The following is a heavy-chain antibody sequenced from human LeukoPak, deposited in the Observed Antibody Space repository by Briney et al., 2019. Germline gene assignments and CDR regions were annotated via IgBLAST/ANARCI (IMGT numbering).Heavy chain of an antibody. CDR1: GYTLTSYG. Sequence: ASVKVSCKASGYTLTSYGISWVRQAPGQGLEWMGWINTYNGITDYAQKFQGRINMTTDTSTNTAYMDLRSLRPDDTAVYYCTRVSLSGTSTRDYWGQGALVTVSS. CDR3: TRVSLSGTSTRDY. CDR2: INTYNGIT. D-gene: IGHD1-20*01. V-gene: IGHV1-18*01. J-gene: IGHJ4*02.